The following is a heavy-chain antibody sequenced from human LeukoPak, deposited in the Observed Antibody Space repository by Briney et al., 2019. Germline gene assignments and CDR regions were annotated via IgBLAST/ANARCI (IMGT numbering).Heavy chain of an antibody. Sequence: SETLSLTCTVSGGSISSYYWSWIRQPPGKGLEWIGYIYYSGSTNYNPSLKSRVTISVDTSKYQFSLKLSSVTAADTAVYYCARVGGFGELLADWGQGTLVTVSS. D-gene: IGHD3-10*01. V-gene: IGHV4-59*01. CDR1: GGSISSYY. CDR3: ARVGGFGELLAD. CDR2: IYYSGST. J-gene: IGHJ4*02.